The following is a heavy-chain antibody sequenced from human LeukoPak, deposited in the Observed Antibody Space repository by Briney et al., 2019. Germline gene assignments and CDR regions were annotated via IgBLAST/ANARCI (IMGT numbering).Heavy chain of an antibody. CDR1: GFTFSSYG. J-gene: IGHJ4*02. Sequence: GGSLRLSCAASGFTFSSYGMHWVRQAPGKGLEWVAVIWYDGSNKYYADSVKGRFTISRDNSKNTLYLQTNSLRAEDTAVYYCARDQPPGFFDYWGQGTLVTVSS. CDR2: IWYDGSNK. CDR3: ARDQPPGFFDY. V-gene: IGHV3-33*01.